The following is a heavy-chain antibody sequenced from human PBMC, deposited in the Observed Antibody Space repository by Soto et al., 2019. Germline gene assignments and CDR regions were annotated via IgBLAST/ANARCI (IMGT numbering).Heavy chain of an antibody. CDR3: AGGMCFGGSCYLDV. V-gene: IGHV1-69*12. J-gene: IGHJ4*02. Sequence: QVKLVQSGAEVKKPGSSVKVSCKASGGTFSTYTLYWVRQAPGQGLEWMGGISPGIDIRDYAQKFQGRVTITADESTSTVYMQPSTLIAADTALYYCAGGMCFGGSCYLDVWGQGTLVTVSS. CDR1: GGTFSTYT. CDR2: ISPGIDIR. D-gene: IGHD2-15*01.